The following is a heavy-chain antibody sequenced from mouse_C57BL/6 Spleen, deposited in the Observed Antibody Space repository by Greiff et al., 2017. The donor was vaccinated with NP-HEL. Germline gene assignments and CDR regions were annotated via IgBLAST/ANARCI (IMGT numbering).Heavy chain of an antibody. J-gene: IGHJ4*01. V-gene: IGHV5-12*01. D-gene: IGHD2-10*02. Sequence: EVKLVESGGGLVQPGGSLKLSCAASGFTFSDYYMYWVRQTPEKRLEWVAYISNGGGSTYYPDTVKGRFTISRDNAKNTLYLQMSRLKSEDTAMYYCARQGGYGNYAMDYWGQGTSVTVSS. CDR3: ARQGGYGNYAMDY. CDR1: GFTFSDYY. CDR2: ISNGGGST.